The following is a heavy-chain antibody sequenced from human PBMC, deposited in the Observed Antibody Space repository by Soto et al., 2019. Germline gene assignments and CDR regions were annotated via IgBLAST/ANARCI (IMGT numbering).Heavy chain of an antibody. CDR1: GFTFSDYY. D-gene: IGHD6-13*01. CDR3: ARARSSSSWTSFDY. Sequence: PGGSLRLSCAASGFTFSDYYMSWIRQAPGKGLEWVSYISSSGSTILYADSVKGRFTISRDNAKNSLYLQMSSLRAEDTAVYYCARARSSSSWTSFDYWGQGTLVTVSS. CDR2: ISSSGSTI. V-gene: IGHV3-11*01. J-gene: IGHJ4*02.